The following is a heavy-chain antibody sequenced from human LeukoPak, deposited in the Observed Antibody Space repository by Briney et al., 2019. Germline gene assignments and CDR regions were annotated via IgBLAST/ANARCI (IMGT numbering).Heavy chain of an antibody. Sequence: PSETLSLTCTVSGGSISGSSYYWGWIRQSPGTGLEWIGSIHYSGSAFYNPSLKSRVTISVDTSKNQFSLNLSSVTAADTAVYYCAKSTEQWLTSDCWGQGTLVTVSS. CDR3: AKSTEQWLTSDC. D-gene: IGHD6-19*01. CDR2: IHYSGSA. J-gene: IGHJ4*02. CDR1: GGSISGSSYY. V-gene: IGHV4-39*01.